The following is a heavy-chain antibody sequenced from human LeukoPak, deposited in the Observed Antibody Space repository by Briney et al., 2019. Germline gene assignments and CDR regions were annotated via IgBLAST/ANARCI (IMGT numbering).Heavy chain of an antibody. CDR1: GGSISSYY. J-gene: IGHJ4*02. D-gene: IGHD3-22*01. CDR3: ARDGSSGYYFGFDY. V-gene: IGHV4-59*01. Sequence: PSETLSLTCTVSGGSISSYYWSWIRQPPGKGLEWIGYIYYSGSTNYNPSLKSRVTISVDTSKNQFSLKLSSVTAADTAVYYCARDGSSGYYFGFDYWGQGTLVTVSS. CDR2: IYYSGST.